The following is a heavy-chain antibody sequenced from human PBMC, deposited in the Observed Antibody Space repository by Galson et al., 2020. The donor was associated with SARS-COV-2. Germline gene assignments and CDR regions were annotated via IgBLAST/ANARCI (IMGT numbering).Heavy chain of an antibody. CDR3: ARERGNTLFDY. D-gene: IGHD2-15*01. Sequence: ASVKVSCKASGYTFTSYAIYWVRQAPGQTLEWMGLINAGTGYTVYSQKFQGRVTIDRDTSASTVYMDLSSLRSEDTAVYYCARERGNTLFDYWGQGTQVPFSS. J-gene: IGHJ4*02. CDR1: GYTFTSYA. V-gene: IGHV1-3*01. CDR2: INAGTGYT.